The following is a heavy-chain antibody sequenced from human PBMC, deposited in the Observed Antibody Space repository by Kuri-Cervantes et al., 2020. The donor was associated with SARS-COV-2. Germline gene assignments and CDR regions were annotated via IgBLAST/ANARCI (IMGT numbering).Heavy chain of an antibody. CDR3: ARSHTLYGGNSSPWDY. CDR2: ISAYNGNT. D-gene: IGHD4-23*01. Sequence: ASVKVSCKASGGTFSNYAFSWVRQAPGQGLEWMGWISAYNGNTNYAQILQGRVTMTTDTSTSTAYMELRGLRSFDTAVYYCARSHTLYGGNSSPWDYWGQGTLVTVSS. CDR1: GGTFSNYA. J-gene: IGHJ4*02. V-gene: IGHV1-18*01.